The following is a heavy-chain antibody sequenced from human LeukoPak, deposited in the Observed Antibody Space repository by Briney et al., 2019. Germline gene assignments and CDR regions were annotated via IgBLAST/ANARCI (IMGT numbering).Heavy chain of an antibody. V-gene: IGHV4-31*03. D-gene: IGHD2-15*01. CDR2: IYYSGST. CDR1: GGSISSGGYY. Sequence: SETLSLTCTVSGGSISSGGYYWSWIRQHPGKGLEWIGYIYYSGSTYYNPSLKGRVTISVDTSKNQFSLKLSSVTAADTAVYYCARRSTPRRLIDWFDPWGQGTLVTASS. CDR3: ARRSTPRRLIDWFDP. J-gene: IGHJ5*02.